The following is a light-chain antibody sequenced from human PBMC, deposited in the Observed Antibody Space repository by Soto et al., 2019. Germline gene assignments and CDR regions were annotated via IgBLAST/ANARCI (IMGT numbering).Light chain of an antibody. J-gene: IGKJ5*01. CDR1: QSISSY. V-gene: IGKV1-39*01. CDR2: AAS. CDR3: QQTYNTPAT. Sequence: DIQMTQSPSSLSASVGDRVTINCRASQSISSYLNWYQQKPGEAPKLLIYAASSLQSGVPSRFSGSGSGTDFTLSISSLQPEDFATYYCQQTYNTPATFGQGTRLEIK.